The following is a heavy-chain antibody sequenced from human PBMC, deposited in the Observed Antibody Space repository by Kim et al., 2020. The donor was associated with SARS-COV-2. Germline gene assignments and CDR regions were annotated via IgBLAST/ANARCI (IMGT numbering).Heavy chain of an antibody. J-gene: IGHJ6*02. CDR3: ARARQWLVDGRVD. V-gene: IGHV4-34*01. CDR2: VYHSGST. CDR1: GGSFSGYY. D-gene: IGHD6-19*01. Sequence: SETLSLTCAVYGGSFSGYYWSWIRQPPGKGLEWIGEVYHSGSTNYNQSPTSRVTISVATSKNQFSLKLSSVTAADTAVSYCARARQWLVDGRVDRGHGAT.